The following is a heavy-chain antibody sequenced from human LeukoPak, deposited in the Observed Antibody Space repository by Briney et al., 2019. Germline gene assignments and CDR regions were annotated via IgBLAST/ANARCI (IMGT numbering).Heavy chain of an antibody. CDR2: ISYDGSNK. CDR1: GFTLSSSS. CDR3: AKGTLGVAANFDY. J-gene: IGHJ4*02. D-gene: IGHD6-19*01. Sequence: PGKSLRLSCAASGFTLSSSSMHWVRQGPGKGLEWVAVISYDGSNKYYADSVKGRFTISRDNSKNTLYLQMNSLRAEDTAVYYCAKGTLGVAANFDYWGQGTLVTVSS. V-gene: IGHV3-30*18.